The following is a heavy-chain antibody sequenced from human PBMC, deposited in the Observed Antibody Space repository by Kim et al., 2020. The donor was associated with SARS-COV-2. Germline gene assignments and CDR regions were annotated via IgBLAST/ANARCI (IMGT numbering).Heavy chain of an antibody. CDR3: ARSGIAAPEAGLYMDV. CDR1: GCSISSYY. Sequence: SETLSLTCTVSGCSISSYYWSWTRQPPGKGLEWIGYIYYSGSTNYNPSLKSRVTISVDTSKNQFSLKLSSVTAADTAVYYCARSGIAAPEAGLYMDVWGKGTTVTVSS. D-gene: IGHD6-13*01. J-gene: IGHJ6*03. CDR2: IYYSGST. V-gene: IGHV4-59*01.